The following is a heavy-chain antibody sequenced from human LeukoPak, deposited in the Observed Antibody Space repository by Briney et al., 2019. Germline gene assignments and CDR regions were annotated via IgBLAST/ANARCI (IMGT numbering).Heavy chain of an antibody. CDR1: GFTFSSYS. Sequence: GGSLRLSCAASGFTFSSYSMNWVRQAPGKGLEWVSLIYSGGSTYYADSVKGRFTISRDNSKNTLYLQMNSLRAEDTAVYYCARAAYCGGDCYSSGDFWGQGTLVTVSS. CDR3: ARAAYCGGDCYSSGDF. J-gene: IGHJ4*02. D-gene: IGHD2-21*02. V-gene: IGHV3-66*01. CDR2: IYSGGST.